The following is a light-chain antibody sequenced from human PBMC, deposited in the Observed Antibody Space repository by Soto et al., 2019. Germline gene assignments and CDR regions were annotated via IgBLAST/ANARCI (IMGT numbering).Light chain of an antibody. J-gene: IGLJ1*01. V-gene: IGLV2-18*02. CDR3: SSYISTSRYV. CDR1: SSDIGKYDR. Sequence: QSVLTQPPSVSGSPGQSVTISCTGTSSDIGKYDRVSWYQQSPGTAPKLIIYEVTNRPSGVPARFSGSKSGNTASLTISGLQAEDEADYYCSSYISTSRYVLGAGTKVTVL. CDR2: EVT.